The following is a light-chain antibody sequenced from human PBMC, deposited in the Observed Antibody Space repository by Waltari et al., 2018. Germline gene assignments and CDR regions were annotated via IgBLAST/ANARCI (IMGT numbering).Light chain of an antibody. V-gene: IGKV3-20*01. J-gene: IGKJ2*01. Sequence: EIVLTPSPGTLSLSPGERATLSCRASLSVSSSSLAWYQQKPGQAPRLLIYGSSSRATGIPDRFSGSGSGTDFTLTISRLEPEDFAVYYCQHYGSSQYTFGQGTKLEIK. CDR2: GSS. CDR1: LSVSSSS. CDR3: QHYGSSQYT.